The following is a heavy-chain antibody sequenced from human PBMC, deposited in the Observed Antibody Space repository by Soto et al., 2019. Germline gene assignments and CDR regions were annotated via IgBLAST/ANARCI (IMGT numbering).Heavy chain of an antibody. CDR2: INHSGST. CDR1: GGSFSGYY. V-gene: IGHV4-34*01. CDR3: ARGKRFGELSFHYYYYGMDV. J-gene: IGHJ6*02. D-gene: IGHD3-10*01. Sequence: SETLSLTCAVYGGSFSGYYWSWIRQPPGKGLEWIGEINHSGSTNYNPSLKSRVTISVDTSKNQFSLKLSSVTAADTAVYYCARGKRFGELSFHYYYYGMDVWGHGTTVTVSS.